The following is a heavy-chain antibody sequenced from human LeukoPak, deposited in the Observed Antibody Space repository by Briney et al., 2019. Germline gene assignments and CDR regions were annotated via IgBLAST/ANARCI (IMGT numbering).Heavy chain of an antibody. D-gene: IGHD3-22*01. Sequence: ASVKVSCNTFGYTFTGYYMHWVRQAPGQGLEWMGWINPNSGDTNYAQKFQGRVTMTRDTSISTAYMELGRLRSDDTAVYYCARGSYDSSDFEYFHHWGQGTLVTVSS. CDR2: INPNSGDT. CDR1: GYTFTGYY. CDR3: ARGSYDSSDFEYFHH. J-gene: IGHJ1*01. V-gene: IGHV1-2*02.